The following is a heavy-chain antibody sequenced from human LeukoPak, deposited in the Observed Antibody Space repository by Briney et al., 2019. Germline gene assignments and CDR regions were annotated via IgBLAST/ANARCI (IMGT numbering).Heavy chain of an antibody. CDR1: GYTFTSYY. CDR3: ARDPPSSGYYLGAIDY. Sequence: ASVKVSCKASGYTFTSYYMHWVRQAPGQGLEWMGIINPSGGSTSYAQKFQGRVTMTRDMSTSTVYMELSSLRSEDTAVYYCARDPPSSGYYLGAIDYWGQGILVTVSS. D-gene: IGHD3-22*01. J-gene: IGHJ4*02. V-gene: IGHV1-46*01. CDR2: INPSGGST.